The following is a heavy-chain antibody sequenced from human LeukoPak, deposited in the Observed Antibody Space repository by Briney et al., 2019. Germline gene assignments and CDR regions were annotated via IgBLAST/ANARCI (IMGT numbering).Heavy chain of an antibody. V-gene: IGHV1-69*13. CDR3: AFLGYDFWSGYYERDDAFDI. CDR1: GGTFSIYA. CDR2: SIPLFGTA. Sequence: ASVKLSCKSSGGTFSIYAISWVRQAPGPGLELVGGSIPLFGTANYAQKFQGRVTITADESTSTAYMELSSLRSEDTAVYYCAFLGYDFWSGYYERDDAFDIWGQGTMVTVSS. D-gene: IGHD3-3*01. J-gene: IGHJ3*02.